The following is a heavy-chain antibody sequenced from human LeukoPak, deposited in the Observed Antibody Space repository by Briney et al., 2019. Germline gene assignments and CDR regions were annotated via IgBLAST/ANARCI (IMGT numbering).Heavy chain of an antibody. D-gene: IGHD2-15*01. Sequence: AGGSLRLSCAASGFTFSSYAMSWVRQAPGKGLEWVSAIRGSGGSTYYADSVKGRFTISRDNSKNTLYLQMNSLRAEDTAVYYCARPELPGWSVFDYWGQGTLVTVSS. CDR3: ARPELPGWSVFDY. CDR2: IRGSGGST. CDR1: GFTFSSYA. J-gene: IGHJ4*02. V-gene: IGHV3-23*01.